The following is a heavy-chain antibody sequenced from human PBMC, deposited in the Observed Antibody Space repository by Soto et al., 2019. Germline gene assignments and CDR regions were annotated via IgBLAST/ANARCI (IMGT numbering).Heavy chain of an antibody. D-gene: IGHD3-10*01. Sequence: PSETLSLTCTVSGGSISSGGYCWSWIRQHPGKGLEWIGYIYYSGSTYYNPSLKSRVTISVDTSKNQFSLKLSSVTAADTAVYYCARAEDGSGSSWPGRPLSRVDYWGQGALVTVSS. CDR1: GGSISSGGYC. V-gene: IGHV4-31*03. J-gene: IGHJ4*02. CDR3: ARAEDGSGSSWPGRPLSRVDY. CDR2: IYYSGST.